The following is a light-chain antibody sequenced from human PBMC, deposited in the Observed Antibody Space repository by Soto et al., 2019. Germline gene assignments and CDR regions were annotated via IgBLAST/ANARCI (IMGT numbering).Light chain of an antibody. CDR3: QHYNSYSEA. CDR2: DVS. Sequence: DIQMTQSPSTLSASVGDIVTITCRASQSISPWLAWYQQKPGKAPKLLIFDVSNLESGVPSRFSGSGSGTEFTLTISSLQPDDFATYYCQHYNSYSEAFGQGTKVDI. J-gene: IGKJ1*01. CDR1: QSISPW. V-gene: IGKV1-5*01.